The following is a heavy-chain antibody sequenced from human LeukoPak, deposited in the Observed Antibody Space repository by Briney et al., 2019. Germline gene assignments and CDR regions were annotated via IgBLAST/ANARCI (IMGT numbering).Heavy chain of an antibody. Sequence: ASVKVSCKASGYTFTSYDINWVRQATGQGLEWMGWMNPNSGNTGYAQKFQGRVTMTRNTSISTAYMELSSLRSEDTAVYYCARVSSSWYLTNYYYYGMDVWGQGTTVTVSS. CDR1: GYTFTSYD. CDR2: MNPNSGNT. CDR3: ARVSSSWYLTNYYYYGMDV. V-gene: IGHV1-8*01. J-gene: IGHJ6*02. D-gene: IGHD6-13*01.